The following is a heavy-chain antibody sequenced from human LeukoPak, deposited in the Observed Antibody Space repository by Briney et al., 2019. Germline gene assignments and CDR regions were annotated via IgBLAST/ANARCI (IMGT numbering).Heavy chain of an antibody. CDR2: ISGSGGST. Sequence: GGSLRLSCAASGFSFSSYWMSWVRQAPGKGLEWVSAISGSGGSTYYADFVKGRFTISRDNSKNTLYLQMNSLRAEDTAVYYCAKDLADDYGDGDAFDIWGQGTMVTVSS. D-gene: IGHD4-17*01. CDR1: GFSFSSYW. V-gene: IGHV3-23*01. CDR3: AKDLADDYGDGDAFDI. J-gene: IGHJ3*02.